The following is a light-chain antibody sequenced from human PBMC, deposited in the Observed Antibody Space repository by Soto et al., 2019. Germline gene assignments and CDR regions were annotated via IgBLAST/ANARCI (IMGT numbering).Light chain of an antibody. CDR3: QQDLETPLT. CDR2: WAS. V-gene: IGKV4-1*01. CDR1: QSLLYSRTNKNS. Sequence: DIVLTQSPDSLAVSLGERATINCKSSQSLLYSRTNKNSLAWYQQKPGQPPTLLIYWASTRESGVPDRFSGSESGTDFTLTISSLQAEDVAVYYCQQDLETPLTFGGGTRVQIK. J-gene: IGKJ4*01.